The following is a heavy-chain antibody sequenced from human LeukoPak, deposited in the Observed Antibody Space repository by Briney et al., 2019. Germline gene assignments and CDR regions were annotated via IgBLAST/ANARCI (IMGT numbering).Heavy chain of an antibody. Sequence: GGSLRLSCAASGFTFSSYTMTWVRQAPGKGLEWVSCITRSSIYIYYADSVKGRFTISRDNAKNTLYLQMNSLRAEDMALYYCAKGGYSNSPGYMDVWGKGTTVTVSS. CDR1: GFTFSSYT. J-gene: IGHJ6*03. CDR3: AKGGYSNSPGYMDV. CDR2: ITRSSIYI. D-gene: IGHD6-13*01. V-gene: IGHV3-21*04.